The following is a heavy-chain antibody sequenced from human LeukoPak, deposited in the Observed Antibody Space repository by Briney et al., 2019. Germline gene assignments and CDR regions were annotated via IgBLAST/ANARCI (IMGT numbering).Heavy chain of an antibody. Sequence: GESLGISCKGSGYTFTSYWISWVRQMPRKGLEWMGKIDPSDSYTSYSPSFQGHVTISADKSISAAFLQWSSLKASDTAMYYCARHSHYDFWSGYLDYWGQGTLVTVSS. CDR2: IDPSDSYT. CDR3: ARHSHYDFWSGYLDY. CDR1: GYTFTSYW. D-gene: IGHD3-3*01. V-gene: IGHV5-10-1*01. J-gene: IGHJ4*02.